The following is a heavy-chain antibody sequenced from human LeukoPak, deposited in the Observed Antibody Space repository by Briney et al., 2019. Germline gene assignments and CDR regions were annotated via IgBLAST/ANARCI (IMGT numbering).Heavy chain of an antibody. D-gene: IGHD1-26*01. CDR1: GYTLSNYD. Sequence: ASVKVSCKASGYTLSNYDINWGRQAPGQGLEWMVIISPNSVSISYAQSFQGRDTMTTDTATSTVYMELSSLRAADTPIYYCARAPHSGSYHNYYYYMDVWAKGTTVTVS. V-gene: IGHV1-46*03. CDR2: ISPNSVSI. J-gene: IGHJ6*03. CDR3: ARAPHSGSYHNYYYYMDV.